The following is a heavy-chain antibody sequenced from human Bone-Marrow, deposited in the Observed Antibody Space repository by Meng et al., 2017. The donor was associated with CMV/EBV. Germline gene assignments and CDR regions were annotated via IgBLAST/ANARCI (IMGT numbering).Heavy chain of an antibody. CDR1: GFTFSSYW. J-gene: IGHJ6*02. CDR3: ASYYRNYYYCGMDV. CDR2: IKQDGSEK. V-gene: IGHV3-7*01. Sequence: GGSLRLSCAASGFTFSSYWMSWVRQAPGKGLEWVANIKQDGSEKYYVDSVKGRFTISRDNAKNSLYLQMNSLRAEDTAVYYCASYYRNYYYCGMDVWGQGTTVTVSS. D-gene: IGHD1-26*01.